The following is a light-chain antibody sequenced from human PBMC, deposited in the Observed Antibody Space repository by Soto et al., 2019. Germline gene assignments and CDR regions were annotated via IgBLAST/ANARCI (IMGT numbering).Light chain of an antibody. CDR2: LNSDGSH. J-gene: IGLJ3*02. CDR3: QTWGTGINWV. Sequence: QPVLTQSPSASASLGASVKLTCTLSSGHSSYAIAWHQQQPEKGPRYLMKLNSDGSHSKGDGIPDRFSGSSSGAERYLTISSLQSEDEADYYCQTWGTGINWVFGGGTQLNVL. V-gene: IGLV4-69*01. CDR1: SGHSSYA.